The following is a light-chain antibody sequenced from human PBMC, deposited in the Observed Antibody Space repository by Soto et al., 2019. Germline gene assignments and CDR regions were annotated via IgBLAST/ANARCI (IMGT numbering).Light chain of an antibody. CDR1: SSDIGAYNY. CDR2: EVS. CDR3: SSFTTSRAYV. J-gene: IGLJ1*01. Sequence: QSVLTQPASVSGSPGQSITISCTGTSSDIGAYNYVSWYQQQSGKAPKLLIHEVSNRPSGVSNRFSGPKSGNTASLTISGLQAEDEADYYCSSFTTSRAYVFGIGTKVTVL. V-gene: IGLV2-14*01.